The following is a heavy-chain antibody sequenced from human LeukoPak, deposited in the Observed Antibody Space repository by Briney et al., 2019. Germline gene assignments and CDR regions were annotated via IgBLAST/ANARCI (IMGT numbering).Heavy chain of an antibody. CDR1: GVAFSSYW. D-gene: IGHD4-11*01. J-gene: IGHJ4*02. V-gene: IGHV3-74*01. CDR2: INPGGSST. CDR3: ARSNQADDY. Sequence: PGGSLRLSCAASGVAFSSYWMHWVRQVPGKGLVWDSRINPGGSSTAYADSVKGRFTISRDNAKNTLYLQMNSLRAEDTAVYYCARSNQADDYWGQGTLVTVSS.